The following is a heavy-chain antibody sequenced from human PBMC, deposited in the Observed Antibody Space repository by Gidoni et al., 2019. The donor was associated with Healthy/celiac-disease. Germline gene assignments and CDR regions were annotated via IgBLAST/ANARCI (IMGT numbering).Heavy chain of an antibody. CDR1: GFTFSSYA. D-gene: IGHD6-19*01. CDR3: AKDGVASGWPHNWFDP. Sequence: EVQLVESGGGLVQPGGSLRPSCAASGFTFSSYAMSWVRQAPGKGLEWVSAISGSGGSTYYADSVKGRFTISRDNSKNTLYLQMNSLRAEDTAVYYCAKDGVASGWPHNWFDPWGQGTLVTVSS. V-gene: IGHV3-23*04. CDR2: ISGSGGST. J-gene: IGHJ5*02.